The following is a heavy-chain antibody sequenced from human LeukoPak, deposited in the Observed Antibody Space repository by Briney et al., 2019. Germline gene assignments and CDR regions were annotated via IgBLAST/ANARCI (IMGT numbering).Heavy chain of an antibody. CDR1: GGSISSSGYY. CDR3: ARLLSSDWYKGAFDI. Sequence: SETLSLTCTVHGGSISSSGYYWGWIRQPPGKGLEWIGSIYYSGSTYYNPSLKSRVTFSVDTSKNQFSLKLSSVTAADTAVYYCARLLSSDWYKGAFDIWGQGTMVTVSS. CDR2: IYYSGST. D-gene: IGHD6-19*01. V-gene: IGHV4-39*01. J-gene: IGHJ3*02.